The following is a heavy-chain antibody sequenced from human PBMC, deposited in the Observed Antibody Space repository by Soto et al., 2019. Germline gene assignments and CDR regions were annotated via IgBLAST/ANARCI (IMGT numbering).Heavy chain of an antibody. Sequence: PSETLSLTCTVSGGSIRSGDYYWSWIRQPPGKGLESIGYIYYSGSTYYNPSLKSRVTISVDTSKNQFSLKLSSVTAADTAVYYCARWLGYGPHFDYWGQGTLVTVSS. V-gene: IGHV4-30-4*01. CDR2: IYYSGST. J-gene: IGHJ4*02. CDR3: ARWLGYGPHFDY. CDR1: GGSIRSGDYY. D-gene: IGHD5-12*01.